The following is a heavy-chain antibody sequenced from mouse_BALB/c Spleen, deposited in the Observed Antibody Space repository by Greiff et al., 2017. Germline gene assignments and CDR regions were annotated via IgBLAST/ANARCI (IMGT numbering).Heavy chain of an antibody. CDR2: ISSGGGST. Sequence: EVKLQESGGDLVKPGGSLKLSCAASGFAFSSYDMSWVRQTPEKRLEWVAYISSGGGSTYYPDTVKGRFTISRDNAKNTLYLQMSSLKSEDTAMYYCASMITTGPYYAMDYWGQGTSVTVSS. D-gene: IGHD2-4*01. V-gene: IGHV5-12-1*01. J-gene: IGHJ4*01. CDR1: GFAFSSYD. CDR3: ASMITTGPYYAMDY.